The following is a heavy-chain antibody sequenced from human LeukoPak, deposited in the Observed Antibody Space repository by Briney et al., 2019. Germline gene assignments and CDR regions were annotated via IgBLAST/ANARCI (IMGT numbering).Heavy chain of an antibody. CDR2: ISYDGSNK. V-gene: IGHV3-30*18. Sequence: GGSLRLSCAASGFTFSSYGMHWVRQAPGKGLEWVAVISYDGSNKYYADFVKGRFTISRDNSKNTLYLQMNSLRAEDTAVYYCAKALDYWGQGTLVTVSS. CDR3: AKALDY. J-gene: IGHJ4*02. CDR1: GFTFSSYG.